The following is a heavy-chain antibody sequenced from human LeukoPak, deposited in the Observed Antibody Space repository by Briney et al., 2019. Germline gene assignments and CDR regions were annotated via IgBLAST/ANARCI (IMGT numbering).Heavy chain of an antibody. D-gene: IGHD6-6*01. V-gene: IGHV3-23*01. CDR2: ISGSGGST. CDR3: AKDRERQLGSSEYFQH. CDR1: GFTFSSYA. J-gene: IGHJ1*01. Sequence: GGSLRLSCAASGFTFSSYAMSWVRQAPGKGLEWVSAISGSGGSTYYADSVKGRFTISRDNSKNTLYLQMNSLRAEDTAVHYCAKDRERQLGSSEYFQHWGQGTLVTVSS.